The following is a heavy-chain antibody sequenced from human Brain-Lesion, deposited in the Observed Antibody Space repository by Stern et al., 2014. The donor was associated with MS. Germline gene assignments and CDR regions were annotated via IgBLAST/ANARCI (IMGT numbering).Heavy chain of an antibody. CDR1: GDSISSGSFY. V-gene: IGHV4-61*02. J-gene: IGHJ4*02. Sequence: VQLVESGPGLVKPSQTLSLTCIVSGDSISSGSFYWNWIRQPAGKGLEWIGRIYSSGSTNYNPYLKSRVTISGDTYKTQFSLKVISMTAADTAVYYCARETGGYTYGDTDFFDYWGQGALVTVSS. D-gene: IGHD5-18*01. CDR2: IYSSGST. CDR3: ARETGGYTYGDTDFFDY.